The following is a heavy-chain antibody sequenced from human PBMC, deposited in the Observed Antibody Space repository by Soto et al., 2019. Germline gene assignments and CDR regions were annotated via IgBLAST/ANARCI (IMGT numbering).Heavy chain of an antibody. Sequence: QVQLVQSGAEVKKPGSSVKVSCKASGCTFSSYAISWVRQAPGQGLEWMGGIIPIFGTANYAQKFQGRVTITADESTSTAYMELSSLRSEDTAVYYCAIGEDYYGSGSSEVPMDVWGQGTTVTVSS. J-gene: IGHJ6*02. CDR2: IIPIFGTA. CDR3: AIGEDYYGSGSSEVPMDV. V-gene: IGHV1-69*01. D-gene: IGHD3-10*01. CDR1: GCTFSSYA.